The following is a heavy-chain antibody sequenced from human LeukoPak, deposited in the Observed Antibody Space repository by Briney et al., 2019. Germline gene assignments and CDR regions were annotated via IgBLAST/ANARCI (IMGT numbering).Heavy chain of an antibody. J-gene: IGHJ4*02. CDR2: IYYSGST. V-gene: IGHV4-39*01. D-gene: IGHD3-16*02. Sequence: SETLSLTCTVSGGSISSSSYYWGWIRQPPGKGLEWIGSIYYSGSTYYNPSLKSRVTISVDTSKNQFSLKLSSVTAADTAVYYCARYYDYVWGSYRPFDYWGQGTLVTVSP. CDR3: ARYYDYVWGSYRPFDY. CDR1: GGSISSSSYY.